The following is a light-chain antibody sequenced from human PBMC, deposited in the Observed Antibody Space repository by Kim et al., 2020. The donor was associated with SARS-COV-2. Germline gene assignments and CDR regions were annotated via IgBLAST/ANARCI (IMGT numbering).Light chain of an antibody. CDR2: EVS. CDR3: SSFAGSNIWV. J-gene: IGLJ3*02. V-gene: IGLV2-8*01. Sequence: QSALTQPPSASGSPGQSVTISCTGTSSDVGGYNSVSWYQHHPGKAPKLVIFEVSKRPSGVPDRFSGSKSGNTASLTVSGLQAEDEADYYCSSFAGSNIWVFGGGTQLTLL. CDR1: SSDVGGYNS.